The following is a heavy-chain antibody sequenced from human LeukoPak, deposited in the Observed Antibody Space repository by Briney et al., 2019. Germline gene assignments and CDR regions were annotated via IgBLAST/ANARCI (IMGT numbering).Heavy chain of an antibody. D-gene: IGHD6-25*01. Sequence: GGSLRLSCAAPGFTFSSYWMHWVRQAPGKGLVWVSRINTDGSTTNYADSVKGRFAIYRDNAENTLYLQMNSLRADDTAVYYCARGSPAAVWGQGALVTVSS. J-gene: IGHJ4*02. CDR2: INTDGSTT. V-gene: IGHV3-74*01. CDR3: ARGSPAAV. CDR1: GFTFSSYW.